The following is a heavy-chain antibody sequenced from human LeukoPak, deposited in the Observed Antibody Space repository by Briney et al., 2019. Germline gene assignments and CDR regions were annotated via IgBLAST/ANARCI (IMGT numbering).Heavy chain of an antibody. D-gene: IGHD3-22*01. Sequence: SQTLTLTCAISGDSVSSNSAAWNWIRQSPSRGLEWLGRTYYRSKWYNDYAVSVKSRITINPDTSKNQFSLQLNSVTPEDTAVYYCARAGSMIVPSSRAFDIWGQGTMVTVSS. CDR1: GDSVSSNSAA. V-gene: IGHV6-1*01. CDR2: TYYRSKWYN. J-gene: IGHJ3*02. CDR3: ARAGSMIVPSSRAFDI.